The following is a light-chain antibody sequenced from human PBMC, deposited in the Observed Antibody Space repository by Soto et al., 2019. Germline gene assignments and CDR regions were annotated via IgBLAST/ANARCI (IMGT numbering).Light chain of an antibody. V-gene: IGKV3-11*01. CDR3: QQRSNWPRT. J-gene: IGKJ1*01. Sequence: IGMALFPATLSVSPGGRATLSLRAGQTVRNNYLAWYQQKPGQAPRLLIYDVSNRATGIPARFSGSGSGTDFTLTISSLQPEDFAVYYCQQRSNWPRTFGQGTKVDI. CDR1: QTVRNNY. CDR2: DVS.